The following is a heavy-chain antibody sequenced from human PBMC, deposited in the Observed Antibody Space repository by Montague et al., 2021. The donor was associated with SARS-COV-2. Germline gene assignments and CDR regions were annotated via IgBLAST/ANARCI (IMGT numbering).Heavy chain of an antibody. CDR3: ACHRGGYNYDDYFNL. V-gene: IGHV4-59*08. CDR2: IYYSGYT. CDR1: TGSLSTYY. J-gene: IGHJ4*02. D-gene: IGHD5-18*01. Sequence: SETLSLTCTVSTGSLSTYYWSWIRQPHAKGMEWIGYIYYSGYTNYNPSLKSQITITVDTSKSQFSLRLNAVTAADTALYYCACHRGGYNYDDYFNLWGQGTLVSVSS.